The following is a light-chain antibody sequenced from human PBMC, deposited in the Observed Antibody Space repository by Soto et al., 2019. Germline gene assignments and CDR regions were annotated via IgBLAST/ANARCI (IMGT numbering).Light chain of an antibody. CDR2: EVN. CDR1: SSDVGGYNY. J-gene: IGLJ1*01. CDR3: TSYAGGTNV. Sequence: QSALPQPPSASGSPGQSVTISCTGTSSDVGGYNYVSWYQQHPGKVPKLMVYEVNKRPSGVPDRFSGSKSGNTASLTVAGLQAEDEADYYCTSYAGGTNVFGTGTKLTVL. V-gene: IGLV2-8*01.